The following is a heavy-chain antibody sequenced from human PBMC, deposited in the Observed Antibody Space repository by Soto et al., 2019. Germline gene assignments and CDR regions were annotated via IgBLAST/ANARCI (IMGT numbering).Heavy chain of an antibody. V-gene: IGHV4-39*01. Sequence: SETLSLTCTVSGGSISSSSYYWGWIRQPPGKGLEWIGSIYYSGSTYYNPSLKSRVTISVDTSKNQFSLKLSSVTAADTAVYYCARGRRADYDILTGYYFADYWGQGTLVTVSS. CDR3: ARGRRADYDILTGYYFADY. J-gene: IGHJ4*02. CDR1: GGSISSSSYY. D-gene: IGHD3-9*01. CDR2: IYYSGST.